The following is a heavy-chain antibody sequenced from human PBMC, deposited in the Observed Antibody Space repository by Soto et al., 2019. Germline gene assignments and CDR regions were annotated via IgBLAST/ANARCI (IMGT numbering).Heavy chain of an antibody. J-gene: IGHJ6*02. CDR1: GGSISSGGYY. D-gene: IGHD3-10*01. CDR3: ARERYGSGSYSMDV. CDR2: IYYSGST. Sequence: SETLSLTCTVSGGSISSGGYYWSWIRQHPGKGLEWIGYIYYSGSTYYNPSLKSRVTISVDTSKNQFSLKLSSVTAADTAVYYCARERYGSGSYSMDVWGQGTTVTVSS. V-gene: IGHV4-31*02.